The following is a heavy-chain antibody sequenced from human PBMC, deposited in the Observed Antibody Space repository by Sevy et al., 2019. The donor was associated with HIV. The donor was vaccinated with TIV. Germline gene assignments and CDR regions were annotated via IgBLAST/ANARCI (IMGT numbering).Heavy chain of an antibody. CDR2: ISNSGTTI. CDR3: ARDLPPSATTVAHFDH. V-gene: IGHV3-48*03. J-gene: IGHJ4*02. Sequence: GGSLRLSCAASGFTFSSYEMNWVRQAPGKGLEWVSYISNSGTTISYSDPLRGRFTISRDNARNSLYLQMNSLIGEDTAVYYWARDLPPSATTVAHFDHWGQGTLVTVSS. D-gene: IGHD4-17*01. CDR1: GFTFSSYE.